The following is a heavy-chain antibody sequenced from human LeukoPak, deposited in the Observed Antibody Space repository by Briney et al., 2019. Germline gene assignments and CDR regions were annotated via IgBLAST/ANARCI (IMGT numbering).Heavy chain of an antibody. V-gene: IGHV3-30*02. CDR2: IRFDGSNG. Sequence: PGGSLRLSCAASGFTFSSYDMHWVRQAPGKGLEWVAYIRFDGSNGYFADSVKGRFTISRGNSKNTLYLQMNSLRAEDTAVYYCAKRGSGSYEFDYWGQGTLVTVSS. D-gene: IGHD6-19*01. CDR3: AKRGSGSYEFDY. CDR1: GFTFSSYD. J-gene: IGHJ4*02.